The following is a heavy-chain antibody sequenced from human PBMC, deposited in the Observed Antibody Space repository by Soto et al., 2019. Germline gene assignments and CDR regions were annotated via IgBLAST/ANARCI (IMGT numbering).Heavy chain of an antibody. Sequence: SETLSLTCTVSGGSISSSSYYWGWIRQPPGKGLEWIGSIYYSGRTYYNPSLKSRVTISVDTSKNQFSLKLSSVTAPDTAVYYCMSQGRYYYGAGSPCRYYFDYGGPGALVTIFS. CDR3: MSQGRYYYGAGSPCRYYFDY. CDR1: GGSISSSSYY. V-gene: IGHV4-39*01. J-gene: IGHJ4*02. D-gene: IGHD3-10*01. CDR2: IYYSGRT.